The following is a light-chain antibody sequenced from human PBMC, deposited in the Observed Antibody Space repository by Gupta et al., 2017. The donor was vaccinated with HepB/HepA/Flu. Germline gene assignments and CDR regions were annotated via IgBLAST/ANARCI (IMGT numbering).Light chain of an antibody. J-gene: IGLJ2*01. V-gene: IGLV2-14*01. CDR2: EVT. CDR3: CSFTYTTTLVV. CDR1: SSEFGDFNY. Sequence: QFALTQTASVEGSPGQSITLYLTGPSSEFGDFNYVSWYQQHPGKAPKLLISEVTNRPPGVSYRFSGSKSGNTASLTISGLQPEDEADYYYCSFTYTTTLVVFGGGTKLTVL.